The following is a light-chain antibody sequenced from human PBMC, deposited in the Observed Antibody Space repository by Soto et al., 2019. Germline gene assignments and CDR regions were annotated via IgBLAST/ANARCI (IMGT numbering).Light chain of an antibody. CDR1: QSVSRSY. V-gene: IGKV3-11*01. CDR3: QQRSKWPQWT. CDR2: DAS. J-gene: IGKJ1*01. Sequence: EIVLTQSPGTLSLSPGDRATLSCRASQSVSRSYLGWYQQKPGQAPRLLIYDASNRATGIPARFSGSGSGTDFTLTTSSLEPEDFAVYYCQQRSKWPQWTLGQGTKADIK.